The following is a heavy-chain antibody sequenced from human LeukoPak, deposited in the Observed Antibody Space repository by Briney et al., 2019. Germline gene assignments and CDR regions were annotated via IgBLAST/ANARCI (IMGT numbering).Heavy chain of an antibody. D-gene: IGHD3-16*01. Sequence: PGGSLRLSCAASGFTYSSNWMHWVRQAPGKGLVWVSRVSGDGSITYYADSVKGRFTMSRDNAKNTLYLQINSLRVDDTAVYDCARQNYGNPDYWGQGTLVTVSS. V-gene: IGHV3-74*01. J-gene: IGHJ4*02. CDR3: ARQNYGNPDY. CDR2: VSGDGSIT. CDR1: GFTYSSNW.